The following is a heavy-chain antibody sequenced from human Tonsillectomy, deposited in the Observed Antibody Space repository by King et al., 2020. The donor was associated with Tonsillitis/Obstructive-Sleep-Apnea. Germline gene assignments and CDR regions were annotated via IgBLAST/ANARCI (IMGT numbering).Heavy chain of an antibody. Sequence: EVQLVESGGGLVQPGGSLRLSCAASGFTFSTNAMSWVRQAPGKGLEWVSAISGSGGTTYYADSVKGRFTISRDTFKNTLYLQMNSLRAEDTAVYYCAKKGYCSGGTCFQDDAFDIWGQGTMVTVSS. CDR1: GFTFSTNA. J-gene: IGHJ3*02. CDR3: AKKGYCSGGTCFQDDAFDI. D-gene: IGHD2-15*01. CDR2: ISGSGGTT. V-gene: IGHV3-23*04.